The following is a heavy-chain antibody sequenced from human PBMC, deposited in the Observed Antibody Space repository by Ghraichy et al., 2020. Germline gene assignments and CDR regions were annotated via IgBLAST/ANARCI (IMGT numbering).Heavy chain of an antibody. Sequence: GESLNISCAASGFTFSSYSMNWVRQAPGKGLEWVSYISSSSSTIYYADSVKGRFTISRDNAKNSLYLQMNSLRAEDTAVYYCARDGGNDYYYYGMDVWGQGTTVTVP. J-gene: IGHJ6*02. CDR1: GFTFSSYS. CDR2: ISSSSSTI. CDR3: ARDGGNDYYYYGMDV. D-gene: IGHD4-23*01. V-gene: IGHV3-48*04.